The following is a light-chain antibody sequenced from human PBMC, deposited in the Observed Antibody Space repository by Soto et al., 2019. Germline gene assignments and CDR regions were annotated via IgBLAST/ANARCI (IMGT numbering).Light chain of an antibody. J-gene: IGKJ4*01. CDR1: QSLTNNY. V-gene: IGKV3-20*01. CDR3: QQYDSSLPVT. Sequence: EIVLTQSPATLSLSPGERTTLSCRASQSLTNNYLAWYQQKPGQAPSLLICAASSRATGIPDRFSGSGSGTDFSLTFSRLESEGFAAYYCQQYDSSLPVTFGGGTKVEIK. CDR2: AAS.